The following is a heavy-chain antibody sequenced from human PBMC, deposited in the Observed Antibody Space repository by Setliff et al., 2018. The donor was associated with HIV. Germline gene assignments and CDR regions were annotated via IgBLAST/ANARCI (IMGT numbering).Heavy chain of an antibody. D-gene: IGHD3-3*01. V-gene: IGHV1-18*01. CDR2: INAFTGKT. CDR3: ARMNAYYNVWRSTYYCDY. CDR1: GYTFSNYG. Sequence: GASVKVSCKASGYTFSNYGLSWVRQAPGQGLAWVGWINAFTGKTHYDEKFQGRVTMTTDTSTSTASMELTSLRSDDTAVYYCARMNAYYNVWRSTYYCDYWGQGTLVTVSS. J-gene: IGHJ4*02.